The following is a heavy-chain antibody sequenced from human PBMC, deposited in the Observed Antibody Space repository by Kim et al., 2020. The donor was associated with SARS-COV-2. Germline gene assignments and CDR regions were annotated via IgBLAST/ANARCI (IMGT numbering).Heavy chain of an antibody. CDR1: GFTFSSYA. Sequence: GGSLRLSCAASGFTFSSYAMSWVRQAPGKGLEWVSAISGSGGSTYYADSVKGRFTISRDNSKNTLYLQMNSLRAEDTAVYYCAKGGLSSWLHPVDYWGQGTLVTVSS. CDR3: AKGGLSSWLHPVDY. D-gene: IGHD6-13*01. J-gene: IGHJ4*02. V-gene: IGHV3-23*01. CDR2: ISGSGGST.